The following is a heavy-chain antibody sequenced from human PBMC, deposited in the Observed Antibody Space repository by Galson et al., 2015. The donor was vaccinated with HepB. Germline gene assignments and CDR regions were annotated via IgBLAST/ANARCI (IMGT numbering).Heavy chain of an antibody. CDR1: GFTFGDYA. CDR3: TRVPLTGTTVYYGMDV. J-gene: IGHJ6*02. Sequence: SLRLSCAASGFTFGDYAMSWVRQAPGKGLEWVGFIRSKAYGGTTEYAASVKGRFTISRDDSKSIAYLQMNSLKTEDTAVYYCTRVPLTGTTVYYGMDVWGQGTTVTVSS. V-gene: IGHV3-49*04. D-gene: IGHD1-7*01. CDR2: IRSKAYGGTT.